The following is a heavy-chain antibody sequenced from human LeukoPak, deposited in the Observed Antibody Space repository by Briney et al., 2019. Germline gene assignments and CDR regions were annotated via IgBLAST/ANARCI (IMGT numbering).Heavy chain of an antibody. J-gene: IGHJ4*02. CDR2: MNPNSGNT. V-gene: IGHV1-8*03. CDR1: GYTFTSYD. D-gene: IGHD6-19*01. Sequence: ASVKVSCKASGYTFTSYDINWVRQATGQGLEWMGWMNPNSGNTGYAQKFQGRVTITRDTSASTAYMELSSLRSEDTAVYYCARDRDQWRGLGYWGQETLVTVSS. CDR3: ARDRDQWRGLGY.